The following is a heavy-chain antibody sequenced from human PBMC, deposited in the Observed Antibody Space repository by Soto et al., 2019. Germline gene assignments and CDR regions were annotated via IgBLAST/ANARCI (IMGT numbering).Heavy chain of an antibody. Sequence: PGGSLRLSCAASGFTFSSYGMHWVRQAPGKGLEWVAVISYDGSNKYYADSVKGRFTISRDNSKNTLYLQMNSLRAEDTAVYYCAKDRHLYYYDSSGYLDYWGQGTLVTVSS. CDR3: AKDRHLYYYDSSGYLDY. D-gene: IGHD3-22*01. V-gene: IGHV3-30*18. CDR2: ISYDGSNK. CDR1: GFTFSSYG. J-gene: IGHJ4*02.